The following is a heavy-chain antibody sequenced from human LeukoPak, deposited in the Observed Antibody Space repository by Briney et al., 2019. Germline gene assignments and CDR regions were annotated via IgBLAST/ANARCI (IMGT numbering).Heavy chain of an antibody. J-gene: IGHJ4*02. CDR3: ARDRPTLTGYYPFDY. V-gene: IGHV3-21*01. CDR2: ISSSSSYI. Sequence: GGSLRLSCVASGFTFSIYSMNWVRQAPGKGLEWVSSISSSSSYIYYADSVKGRFTISRDNAKNSVYLQMNSLRADDDAVYYCARDRPTLTGYYPFDYWGQGTLVTVSS. CDR1: GFTFSIYS. D-gene: IGHD3-9*01.